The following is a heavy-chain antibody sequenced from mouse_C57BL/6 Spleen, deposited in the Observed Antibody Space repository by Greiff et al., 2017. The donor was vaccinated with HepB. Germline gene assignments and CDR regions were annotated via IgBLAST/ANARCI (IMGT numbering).Heavy chain of an antibody. V-gene: IGHV1-26*01. Sequence: EVQLQQSGPELVKPGASVKISCKASGYTFTDYYMNWVKQSHGKSLEWIGDINPNNGGTSYNQKFKGKATLTVDKSSSTAYMELRSLTSEDSAVYYCASRNYYGSSYWFAYWGQGTLVTVSA. CDR1: GYTFTDYY. CDR3: ASRNYYGSSYWFAY. CDR2: INPNNGGT. D-gene: IGHD1-1*01. J-gene: IGHJ3*01.